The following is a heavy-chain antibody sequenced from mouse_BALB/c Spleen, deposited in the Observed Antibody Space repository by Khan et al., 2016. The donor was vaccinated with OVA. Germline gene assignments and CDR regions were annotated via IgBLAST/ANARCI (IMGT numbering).Heavy chain of an antibody. V-gene: IGHV2-2*02. Sequence: QVQLQQSGPGLVQPSQSLSITCTVSGFSLTNFGVHWVRQSPGKGLEWLGVIWSGGSTDYNAAFKSRLSISKDNSKSQVFFKMNSLQANDTATYYCARREYQMTWFAYWGQGTLVTVSA. CDR2: IWSGGST. CDR1: GFSLTNFG. CDR3: ARREYQMTWFAY. J-gene: IGHJ3*01.